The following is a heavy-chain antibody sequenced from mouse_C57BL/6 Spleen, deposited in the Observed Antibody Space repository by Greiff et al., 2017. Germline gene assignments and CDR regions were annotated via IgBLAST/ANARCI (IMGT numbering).Heavy chain of an antibody. D-gene: IGHD1-1*01. Sequence: QVQLQQSDAGLVKPGASLKISCTVSGYTFTDHTIHWMQQRPEQGLEWIGYICRRDGSTKYNEKFKGQATLTADKSSSTAYMQLNSLTSEDSAVYVCARSLIATDMDGWGTGTSVTVAS. J-gene: IGHJ4*01. CDR2: ICRRDGST. CDR1: GYTFTDHT. V-gene: IGHV1-78*01. CDR3: ARSLIATDMDG.